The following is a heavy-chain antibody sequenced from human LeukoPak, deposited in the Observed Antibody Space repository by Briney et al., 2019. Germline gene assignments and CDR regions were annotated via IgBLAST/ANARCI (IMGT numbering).Heavy chain of an antibody. Sequence: GASVTVSCKASGGTFSSYAISWVRQAPGQGLEWMGGIIPIFGTANYAQKFQGRVTITADESTSTAYMELSSLRSEDTAVYYCATMVRGVIITYYYYYMDVWGKGTTVTISS. J-gene: IGHJ6*03. D-gene: IGHD3-10*01. CDR2: IIPIFGTA. CDR3: ATMVRGVIITYYYYYMDV. V-gene: IGHV1-69*13. CDR1: GGTFSSYA.